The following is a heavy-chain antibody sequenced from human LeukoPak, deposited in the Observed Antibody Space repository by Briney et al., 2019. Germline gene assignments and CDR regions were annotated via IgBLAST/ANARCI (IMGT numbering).Heavy chain of an antibody. V-gene: IGHV3-74*01. J-gene: IGHJ4*02. CDR1: GIIFSNYW. CDR2: INRDGSST. Sequence: GGSLRLSCAASGIIFSNYWMHWVRQAPGKGLVWVSRINRDGSSTSYADSVKGRFTISRDNAKNTLYLQMNSLRAEDMAVYYCARGGGYSYGSFDYWGQGTLVTVSS. D-gene: IGHD5-18*01. CDR3: ARGGGYSYGSFDY.